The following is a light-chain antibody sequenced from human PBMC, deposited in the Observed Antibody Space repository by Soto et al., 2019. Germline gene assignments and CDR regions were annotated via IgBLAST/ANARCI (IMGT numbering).Light chain of an antibody. CDR2: GAS. CDR1: QSVSSN. CDR3: QQYNNWPFWT. Sequence: EIVMTQSPATLSVSPGERATLSCRASQSVSSNLAWYQQKPGQAPRLLIYGASTRATGIPARFSGSGSGTEFTLTISSLQSEDFAVYYCQQYNNWPFWTFGQGTRWIS. J-gene: IGKJ1*01. V-gene: IGKV3-15*01.